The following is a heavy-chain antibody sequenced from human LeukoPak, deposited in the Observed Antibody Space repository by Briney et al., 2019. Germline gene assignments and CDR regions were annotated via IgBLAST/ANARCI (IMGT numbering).Heavy chain of an antibody. CDR1: GYGFTSYW. Sequence: GESLKISCKGSGYGFTSYWIGWVRQMPGKGLEWMGIIYPGDSDTRYSPSFQGQVTISADKSISTAYLQWSSLKASDTAMYYCARLPWYYGSGSYGPFDYWGQGTLVTVSS. CDR3: ARLPWYYGSGSYGPFDY. CDR2: IYPGDSDT. J-gene: IGHJ4*02. D-gene: IGHD3-10*01. V-gene: IGHV5-51*01.